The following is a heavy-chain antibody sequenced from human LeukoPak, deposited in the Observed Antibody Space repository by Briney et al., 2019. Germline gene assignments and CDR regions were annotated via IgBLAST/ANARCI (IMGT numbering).Heavy chain of an antibody. D-gene: IGHD5-24*01. Sequence: ASVKVSCKASGYTFTSYYMHWVRQAPGQGLEWMGIINPSGGSTSYAQKFQGRVTMTRDISTSTVYMELSSLRSEDTAVYYCAREDGYKSRRGYWFDPWGQGTLVTVSS. CDR3: AREDGYKSRRGYWFDP. CDR2: INPSGGST. J-gene: IGHJ5*02. CDR1: GYTFTSYY. V-gene: IGHV1-46*01.